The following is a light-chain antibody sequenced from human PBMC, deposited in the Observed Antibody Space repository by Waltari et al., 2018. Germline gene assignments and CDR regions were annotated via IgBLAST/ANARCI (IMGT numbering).Light chain of an antibody. V-gene: IGLV2-14*01. J-gene: IGLJ3*02. CDR3: SSFTSSSTWV. CDR1: SSDVGGYNY. CDR2: DVN. Sequence: QSALTQPASVSGSPGQSITISCTGTSSDVGGYNYVSWYQQHPGKAPKLMIYDVNNRPSGVANRFSGSKSGNTDYLTISGLQAEDEADYYCSSFTSSSTWVFGGGTTLTVL.